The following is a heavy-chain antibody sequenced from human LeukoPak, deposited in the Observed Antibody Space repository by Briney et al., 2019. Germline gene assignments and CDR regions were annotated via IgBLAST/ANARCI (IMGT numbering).Heavy chain of an antibody. V-gene: IGHV4-59*01. Sequence: PSETLSLTCTVSGGSISSYYWSWIRQPPGKGLEWIGYIYYSGSTNYNPSLKSRVTISVDTSKNQFSLKLSSVTAADTAVYYCARSNNYYDILTGFTDNWFDPWGQGTLVTVSS. D-gene: IGHD3-9*01. CDR1: GGSISSYY. CDR2: IYYSGST. CDR3: ARSNNYYDILTGFTDNWFDP. J-gene: IGHJ5*02.